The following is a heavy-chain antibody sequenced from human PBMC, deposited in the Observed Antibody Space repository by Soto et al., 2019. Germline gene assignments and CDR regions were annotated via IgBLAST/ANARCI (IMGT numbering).Heavy chain of an antibody. CDR2: IDPSDSYT. J-gene: IGHJ6*02. CDR3: ARSIAAAGTYYYGMDV. D-gene: IGHD6-13*01. V-gene: IGHV5-10-1*01. Sequence: GESLKISCKGSGYSFTSYWISWVRQMPGKGLEWMGRIDPSDSYTNYSPSFQGHVTISADKSISTAYLQWSSLKASDTAMYYCARSIAAAGTYYYGMDVWGQGTTVTVSS. CDR1: GYSFTSYW.